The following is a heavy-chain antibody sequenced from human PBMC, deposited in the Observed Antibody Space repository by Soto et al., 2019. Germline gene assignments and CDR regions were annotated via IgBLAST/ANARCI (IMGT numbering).Heavy chain of an antibody. CDR1: GGTFSSYT. V-gene: IGHV1-69*02. J-gene: IGHJ6*02. CDR3: ASGGFLWFGELVRDHYYGMDV. D-gene: IGHD3-10*01. CDR2: IIPILGIA. Sequence: QVQLVQSGAEVKKPGSSVKVSCKASGGTFSSYTISWVRQAPGQGLEWMGRIIPILGIANYAQKFQGRVTITADKSTSTAYMELSSLRSEDTAVYYCASGGFLWFGELVRDHYYGMDVWGQGTTVTVSS.